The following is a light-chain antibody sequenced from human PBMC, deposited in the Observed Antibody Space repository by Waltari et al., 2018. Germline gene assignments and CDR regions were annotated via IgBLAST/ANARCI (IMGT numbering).Light chain of an antibody. Sequence: QSALTQPPSASGSRGQSVTISCTGTSSDVGGYNYVSWYQHHPGEAPNPMIFEVNKRPPGVPDRFSGSKAGNTASLTVSGLQAEDDADYYCSSYAGSNNLVFGTGTKVTVL. CDR2: EVN. V-gene: IGLV2-8*01. J-gene: IGLJ1*01. CDR3: SSYAGSNNLV. CDR1: SSDVGGYNY.